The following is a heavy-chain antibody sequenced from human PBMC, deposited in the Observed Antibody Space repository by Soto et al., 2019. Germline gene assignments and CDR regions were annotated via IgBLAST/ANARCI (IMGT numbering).Heavy chain of an antibody. V-gene: IGHV1-69*13. Sequence: GASVKVSCKASGGTFSSYAISWVRQAPGQGLEWMGGIIPIFGTANYAQKFQGRVTITADESTSTAYMELSSLRSEDTAVYYCARASSHGSSSGWYNLRSYYFDYWGQGTLVTVSS. CDR3: ARASSHGSSSGWYNLRSYYFDY. CDR2: IIPIFGTA. D-gene: IGHD6-19*01. CDR1: GGTFSSYA. J-gene: IGHJ4*02.